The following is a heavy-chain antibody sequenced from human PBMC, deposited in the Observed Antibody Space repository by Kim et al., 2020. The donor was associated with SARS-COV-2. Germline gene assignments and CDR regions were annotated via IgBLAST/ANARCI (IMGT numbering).Heavy chain of an antibody. V-gene: IGHV1-58*01. CDR3: AAGTGGWERNDAFDI. J-gene: IGHJ3*02. CDR1: GFTFTSSA. CDR2: IVVGSGNT. D-gene: IGHD3-10*01. Sequence: SVKVSCKASGFTFTSSAVQWVRQARGQRLEWIGWIVVGSGNTNYAQKFQERVTITRDMSTSTAYMELSSLRSEDTAVYYCAAGTGGWERNDAFDIWGQGTMVTVSS.